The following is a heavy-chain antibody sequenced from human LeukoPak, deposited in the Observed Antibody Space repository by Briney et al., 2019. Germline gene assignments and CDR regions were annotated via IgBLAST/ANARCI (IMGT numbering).Heavy chain of an antibody. CDR1: GFTFSSYA. Sequence: GGSLRLSCAASGFTFSSYAMSWVRQAPGKGLEWVSAISGSGGSTYYADSVKGRFTISRDNAKNSLYLQMNSLRAEDTAVYYCARVREGHYYGSGSYYTAWGQGTLVTVSS. D-gene: IGHD3-10*01. V-gene: IGHV3-23*01. CDR2: ISGSGGST. J-gene: IGHJ5*02. CDR3: ARVREGHYYGSGSYYTA.